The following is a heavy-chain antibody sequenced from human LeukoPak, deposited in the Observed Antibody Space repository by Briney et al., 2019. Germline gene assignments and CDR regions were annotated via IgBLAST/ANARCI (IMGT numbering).Heavy chain of an antibody. CDR3: ATPAGYSGYDELDY. CDR1: GYTLTELS. CDR2: FDPEDGET. Sequence: ASVKVSCKVSGYTLTELSMHWVRQAPGKGLEWMGGFDPEDGETIYAQKFQGKVTMTEDTSTDTAYMELSSLRSEDTAMYYCATPAGYSGYDELDYWGQGTLVTVSS. V-gene: IGHV1-24*01. D-gene: IGHD5-12*01. J-gene: IGHJ4*02.